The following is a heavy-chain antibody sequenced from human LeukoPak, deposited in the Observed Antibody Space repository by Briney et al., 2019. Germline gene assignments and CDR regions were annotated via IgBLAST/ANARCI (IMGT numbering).Heavy chain of an antibody. V-gene: IGHV4-4*07. CDR3: ARDVRYASGSSTPES. Sequence: SETLFLTCTVSGGSISDHYWSWIRQPSGKGLEWIGRIYSSGSANYSPSLKSRVSMSVDTSNNYFSLNLTSVTAADTALYFCARDVRYASGSSTPESWGQGILVTVSS. J-gene: IGHJ5*02. D-gene: IGHD2-2*01. CDR2: IYSSGSA. CDR1: GGSISDHY.